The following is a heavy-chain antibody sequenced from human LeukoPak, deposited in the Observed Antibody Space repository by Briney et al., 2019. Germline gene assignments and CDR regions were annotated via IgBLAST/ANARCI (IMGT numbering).Heavy chain of an antibody. V-gene: IGHV4-39*07. CDR3: ASARDSSSWYSFARPRGNYYYYMDV. D-gene: IGHD6-13*01. J-gene: IGHJ6*03. Sequence: PSETLSLTCTVSGGSISSSSYYWGWIRQPPGKGLEWIGSIYYSGSTYYNPSLKGRVTISVDTSKNQFSLKLSSVTAADTAVYYCASARDSSSWYSFARPRGNYYYYMDVWGKGTTVTVSS. CDR2: IYYSGST. CDR1: GGSISSSSYY.